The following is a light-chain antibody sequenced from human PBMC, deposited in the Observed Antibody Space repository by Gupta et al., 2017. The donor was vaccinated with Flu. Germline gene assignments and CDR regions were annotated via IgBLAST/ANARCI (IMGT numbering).Light chain of an antibody. V-gene: IGLV4-69*01. CDR1: SGHSSYA. Sequence: QLVLTQSPSASASLGASVKLTCTLSSGHSSYAIAWHQQQPEKGPRYLMKFNSDGSHSKGDGIPDRFSGSSSGAERYLTISSLQSEDEADYYCQTWGTGIGVFGGGTELTVL. CDR2: FNSDGSH. CDR3: QTWGTGIGV. J-gene: IGLJ3*02.